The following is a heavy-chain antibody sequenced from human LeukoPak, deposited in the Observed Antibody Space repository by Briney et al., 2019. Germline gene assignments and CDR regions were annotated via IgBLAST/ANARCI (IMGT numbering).Heavy chain of an antibody. D-gene: IGHD2-8*01. CDR2: ISGYTGDT. CDR3: AREDCTNGVCYPGDY. Sequence: ASVKVSCKASGYTFTSYGISWVRQAPGQGLEWVGWISGYTGDTKYAQKLQGRVTMTTDTSTSTAYMELRSLSSDDKAVYYCAREDCTNGVCYPGDYWGQGTLVTVSS. CDR1: GYTFTSYG. V-gene: IGHV1-18*01. J-gene: IGHJ4*02.